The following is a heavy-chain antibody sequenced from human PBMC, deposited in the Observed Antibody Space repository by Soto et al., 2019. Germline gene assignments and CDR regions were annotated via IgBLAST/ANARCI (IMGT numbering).Heavy chain of an antibody. CDR3: ARIGLGVTIAY. V-gene: IGHV4-61*08. CDR2: ISYTGDT. CDR1: GDSVSSDGYF. Sequence: QVQLRESGPGLLKPSETLSLTCTVSGDSVSSDGYFWTWVRQPPGKGLEWIAYISYTGDTNYNPSLKSRVTISVDTSRNQFSLKVRSVSAADTAMYFCARIGLGVTIAYWGQGTLVTVSS. J-gene: IGHJ4*02. D-gene: IGHD1-26*01.